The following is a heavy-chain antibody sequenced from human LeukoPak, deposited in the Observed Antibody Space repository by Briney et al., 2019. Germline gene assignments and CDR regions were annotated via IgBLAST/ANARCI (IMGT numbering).Heavy chain of an antibody. J-gene: IGHJ3*02. CDR1: GGSISSGSYY. D-gene: IGHD2-2*01. V-gene: IGHV4-30-2*01. CDR3: ARPHCDIVVVPAAKGVYAFDI. CDR2: IYHSGST. Sequence: PSQTLSLTCTVSGGSISSGSYYWSWIRQPPGKGLEWIGYIYHSGSTYYNPSLKSRVTISVDTSKNQFSLKLSSVTAADTAVYYCARPHCDIVVVPAAKGVYAFDIWGQGTMVTVSS.